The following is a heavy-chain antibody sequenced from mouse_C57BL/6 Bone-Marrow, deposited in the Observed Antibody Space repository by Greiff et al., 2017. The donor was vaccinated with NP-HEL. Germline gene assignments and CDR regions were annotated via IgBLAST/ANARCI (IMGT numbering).Heavy chain of an antibody. J-gene: IGHJ1*03. D-gene: IGHD2-1*01. Sequence: QVHVKQSGAELAKPGASVKLSCKASGYTFTSYWMHWVKQRPGQGLEWIGYINPSSGSTKYNQKFKDKATLTADKSSSTAYMQLSSLTYEDSAVYYCASGGVYYGNFYWYFDVWGTGTTVTVSS. CDR3: ASGGVYYGNFYWYFDV. CDR1: GYTFTSYW. V-gene: IGHV1-7*01. CDR2: INPSSGST.